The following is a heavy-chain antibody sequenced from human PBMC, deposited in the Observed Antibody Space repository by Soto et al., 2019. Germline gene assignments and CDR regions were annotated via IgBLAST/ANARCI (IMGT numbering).Heavy chain of an antibody. CDR2: ISGSGGST. CDR3: EQDFRPVVG. D-gene: IGHD3-10*01. Sequence: PRWSXRVSCSAAVVTCITYSMSWVRQATGKGLEWVSAISGSGGSTYYADSVKGRLTIPRDNSKNTLYLQMNSLRAEETDVYYCEQDFRPVVGRGQGPLVTV. V-gene: IGHV3-23*01. CDR1: VVTCITYS. J-gene: IGHJ4*02.